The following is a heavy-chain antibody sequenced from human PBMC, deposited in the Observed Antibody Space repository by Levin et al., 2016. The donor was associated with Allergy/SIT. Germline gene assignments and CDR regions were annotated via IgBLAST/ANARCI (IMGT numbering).Heavy chain of an antibody. D-gene: IGHD3-10*01. CDR3: ARQPSYGEFDY. Sequence: SETLSLTCTVSGGSISSSSYYWGWIRQPPGKGLEWIGSIYYSGSTYYNPSLKSRVTISVDTSKNQFSLKLSSVTAADTAVYYCARQPSYGEFDYWGQGTLVTVSS. V-gene: IGHV4-39*01. CDR1: GGSISSSSYY. CDR2: IYYSGST. J-gene: IGHJ4*02.